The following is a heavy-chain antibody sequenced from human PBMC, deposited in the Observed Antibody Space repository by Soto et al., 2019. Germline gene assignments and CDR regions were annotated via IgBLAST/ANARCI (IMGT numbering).Heavy chain of an antibody. CDR1: GDTFTSYY. J-gene: IGHJ4*02. CDR2: INPSGDT. D-gene: IGHD2-15*01. Sequence: QVQLVQSGAEVKKPGASVKISCKASGDTFTSYYMHWVRQAPGQGLEWMGIINPSGDTSYAQKFQGRVTMTRDTSTSTVYMELRSLRSEDTAVYYCASVYCSGGGCYGIDYWGQGTLVTVSS. CDR3: ASVYCSGGGCYGIDY. V-gene: IGHV1-46*01.